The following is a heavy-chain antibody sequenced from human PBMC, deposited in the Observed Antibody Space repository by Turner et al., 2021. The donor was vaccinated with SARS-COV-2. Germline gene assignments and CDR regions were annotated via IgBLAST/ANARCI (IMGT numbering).Heavy chain of an antibody. D-gene: IGHD3-22*01. J-gene: IGHJ4*02. Sequence: QVQLVQSGAEVKKPGSSVKVSCKASGGTYSSYAISWVRQAPGQGLEWMGGIIPIFDTTNYAQKFQGRVTITADKSTSTAYMELSGLRSEDTAVYYCARDRDYDSSGYWEQSWGQGTLVTVSS. CDR2: IIPIFDTT. CDR1: GGTYSSYA. CDR3: ARDRDYDSSGYWEQS. V-gene: IGHV1-69*06.